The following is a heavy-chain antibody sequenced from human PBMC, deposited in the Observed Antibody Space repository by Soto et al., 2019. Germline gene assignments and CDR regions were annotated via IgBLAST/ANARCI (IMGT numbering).Heavy chain of an antibody. V-gene: IGHV3-23*01. CDR2: IYGTGSTT. CDR1: GFTFSNYA. Sequence: GGSLRLSCEASGFTFSNYAMTWVRQAPGEGLEWVSAIYGTGSTTYYADSVKGRFTISRDNSNNTLYLQMNSLRAEDTARYYCAKTSGRGYYSWFDPWGPGTVVTVSS. CDR3: AKTSGRGYYSWFDP. D-gene: IGHD3-3*01. J-gene: IGHJ5*02.